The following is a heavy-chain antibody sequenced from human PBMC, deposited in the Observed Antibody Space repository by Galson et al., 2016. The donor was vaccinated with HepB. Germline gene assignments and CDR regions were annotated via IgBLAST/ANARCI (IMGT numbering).Heavy chain of an antibody. V-gene: IGHV4-59*01. J-gene: IGHJ4*02. CDR1: GGSIRSFY. Sequence: TLSLTCSVSGGSIRSFYWTWIRQSPGKGLEWMGKINYSGNAKYNPSLRGRLTISIDTSRNQFFLNLSSVTPADTAVYYCAKVGEGIRFAEWFYYFEFWGQGARVSV. D-gene: IGHD3-3*01. CDR2: INYSGNA. CDR3: AKVGEGIRFAEWFYYFEF.